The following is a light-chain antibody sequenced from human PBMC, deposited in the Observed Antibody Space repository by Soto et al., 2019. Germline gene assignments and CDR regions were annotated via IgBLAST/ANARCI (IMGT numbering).Light chain of an antibody. V-gene: IGKV3-20*01. CDR1: QSLSSSY. Sequence: EIVLTRSPGTLSLSPGERATLAVRPSQSLSSSYLAWYQQKPGRAPRLIIYGASTRATGIPGRFSGSGSGTDFTLTISRLEPEDFAVYYCQMYGSAPQGTFGKGTKGDIK. CDR2: GAS. J-gene: IGKJ1*01. CDR3: QMYGSAPQGT.